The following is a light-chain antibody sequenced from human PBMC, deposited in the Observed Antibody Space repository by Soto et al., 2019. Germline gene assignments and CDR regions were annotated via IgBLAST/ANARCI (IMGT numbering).Light chain of an antibody. J-gene: IGKJ2*01. V-gene: IGKV3-15*01. CDR1: QSISTN. CDR3: QQYNSYSGT. CDR2: GAS. Sequence: MTQSPATLSVSPGERVSLSCRASQSISTNLAWYQQKPGQAPRLLIYGASTRDTHIPDRFSGTGSETEFTLSVSSLQSEDFATYYCQQYNSYSGTFGQGTKVDIK.